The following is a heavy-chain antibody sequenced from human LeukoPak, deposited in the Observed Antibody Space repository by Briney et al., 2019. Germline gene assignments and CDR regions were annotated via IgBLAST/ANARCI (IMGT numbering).Heavy chain of an antibody. Sequence: SETLSLTCTVSGVSISSYSWSWIRQPAGKGLEWIGRIYTSGSTNYNPSLKSRVTMSVDTSKSQFSLNLSSVTAADTAVYYCARGTYHYDSSGSPFDYWGQGTLVTVSS. J-gene: IGHJ4*02. CDR2: IYTSGST. D-gene: IGHD3-22*01. V-gene: IGHV4-4*07. CDR3: ARGTYHYDSSGSPFDY. CDR1: GVSISSYS.